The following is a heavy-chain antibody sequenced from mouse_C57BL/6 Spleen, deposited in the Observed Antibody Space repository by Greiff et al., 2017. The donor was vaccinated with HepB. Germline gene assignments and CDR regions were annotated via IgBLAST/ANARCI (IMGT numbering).Heavy chain of an antibody. CDR2: ISYDGSN. CDR3: ARDRNYYGSSYVGYFDY. D-gene: IGHD1-1*01. Sequence: EVKVEESGPGLVKPSQSLSLTCSVTGYSITSGYYWNWIRQFPGNKLEWMGYISYDGSNNYNPSLKNRISITRDTSKNQFFLKLNSVTTEDTATYYCARDRNYYGSSYVGYFDYWGQGTTLTVSS. CDR1: GYSITSGYY. J-gene: IGHJ2*01. V-gene: IGHV3-6*01.